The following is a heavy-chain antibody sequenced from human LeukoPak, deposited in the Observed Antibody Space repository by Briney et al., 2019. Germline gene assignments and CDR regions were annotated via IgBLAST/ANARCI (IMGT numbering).Heavy chain of an antibody. CDR1: GFTFSDHY. CDR2: INHSGST. D-gene: IGHD3-22*01. Sequence: GSLRLSCAASGFTFSDHYIDWVRQPPGKGLEWIGEINHSGSTNYNPSLKSRVTISVDTSKNQFSLKLSSVTAADTAVYYCARSPMWLSRNWFDPWGQGTLVTVSS. J-gene: IGHJ5*02. CDR3: ARSPMWLSRNWFDP. V-gene: IGHV4-34*01.